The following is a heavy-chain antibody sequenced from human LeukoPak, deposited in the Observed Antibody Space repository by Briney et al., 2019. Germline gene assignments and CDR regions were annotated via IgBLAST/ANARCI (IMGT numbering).Heavy chain of an antibody. CDR1: GGSFSGYY. J-gene: IGHJ5*02. Sequence: SETLSLTCAVYGGSFSGYYWSCIRQPPGKGLEWIGEINHSGSTNYNPSLKSRVTISVDTSKNQFSLKLSSVTAADTAVYYCARAGYSGYDSWGIHNCFDPWGQGTLVTVSS. D-gene: IGHD5-12*01. CDR3: ARAGYSGYDSWGIHNCFDP. CDR2: INHSGST. V-gene: IGHV4-34*01.